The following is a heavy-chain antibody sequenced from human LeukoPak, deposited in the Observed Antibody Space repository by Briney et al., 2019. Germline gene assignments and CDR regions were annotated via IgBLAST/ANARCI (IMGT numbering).Heavy chain of an antibody. D-gene: IGHD2-2*01. Sequence: SETLSLTCTVSGGSISSGGCYWGWIRQPPGKGLEWIGSIYYSGNTYYNPSLKSRVTISVDTSTNQFSLKLSSVTAADTAVYYCARWRGVPAAPFDYWGQGTLVTVSS. CDR1: GGSISSGGCY. CDR3: ARWRGVPAAPFDY. V-gene: IGHV4-39*07. J-gene: IGHJ4*02. CDR2: IYYSGNT.